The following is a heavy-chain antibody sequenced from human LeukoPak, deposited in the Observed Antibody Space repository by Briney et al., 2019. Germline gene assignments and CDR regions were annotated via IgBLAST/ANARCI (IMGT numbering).Heavy chain of an antibody. J-gene: IGHJ6*03. CDR2: MNPNSGNT. CDR1: GYTFTSYD. CDR3: ARPVRVWITVTGPYEYYYYRDV. V-gene: IGHV1-8*01. Sequence: ASVKVSCKASGYTFTSYDINWVRQATGQGLAWMGWMNPNSGNTGYAHKFQGRVTWTRHTSISTGYMELSSLRSDDTAVYDCARPVRVWITVTGPYEYYYYRDVWGKGTTATVSS. D-gene: IGHD4-17*01.